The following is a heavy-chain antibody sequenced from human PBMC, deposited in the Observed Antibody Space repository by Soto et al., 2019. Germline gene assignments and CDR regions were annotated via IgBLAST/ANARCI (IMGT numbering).Heavy chain of an antibody. D-gene: IGHD2-8*01. J-gene: IGHJ4*02. Sequence: LSLTCAASGFTFSSYAMSWVRQAPGKGLEWVSAISGSGGSTYYADSVKGRFTISRDNSKNTLYLQMNSLRAEDTAVYYCAAMELGYCTNGVCGNFDYWGQGTLVTVSS. CDR3: AAMELGYCTNGVCGNFDY. CDR2: ISGSGGST. CDR1: GFTFSSYA. V-gene: IGHV3-23*01.